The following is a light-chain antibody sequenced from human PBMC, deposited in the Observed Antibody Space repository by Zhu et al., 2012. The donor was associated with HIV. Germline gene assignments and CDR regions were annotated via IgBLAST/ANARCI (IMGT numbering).Light chain of an antibody. CDR2: KAF. J-gene: IGKJ4*01. V-gene: IGKV3-20*01. CDR3: QYYGR. CDR1: QSVTSNK. Sequence: DIVLTQSPGTLSLSPGEGATLSCRASQSVTSNKLAWYQQKPGRAPRLLIYKAFNRATGIPDRFSGSGSGTDFTLTISRVEPEDFAIYYCQYYGRFGGGPRWRSN.